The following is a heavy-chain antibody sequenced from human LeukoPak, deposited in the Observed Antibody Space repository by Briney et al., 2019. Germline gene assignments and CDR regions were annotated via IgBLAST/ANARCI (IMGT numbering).Heavy chain of an antibody. CDR2: ITASGGTT. CDR3: ARDLYYYDSRGGYDY. V-gene: IGHV3-23*01. CDR1: GLAFSNHA. Sequence: GGSLRLSCEASGLAFSNHAMTWVRQAPGKGLEWVSGITASGGTTYHAESVKGRFTISRDNSKNTLYLQMNSLRAEDTAVYYCARDLYYYDSRGGYDYWGQGTLVTVSS. D-gene: IGHD3-22*01. J-gene: IGHJ4*02.